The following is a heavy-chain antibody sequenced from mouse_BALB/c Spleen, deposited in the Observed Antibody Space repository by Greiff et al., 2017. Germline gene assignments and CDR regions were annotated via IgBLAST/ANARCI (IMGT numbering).Heavy chain of an antibody. CDR2: ISSGSSTI. Sequence: EVQVVESGGGLVQPGGSRKLSCAASGFTFSSFGMHWVRQAPEKGLEWVAYISSGSSTIYYADTVKGRFTISRDNPKNTLFLQMTSLRSEDTAMYYCARGGLHYYGYGYFDVWGAGTTVTVSS. J-gene: IGHJ1*01. D-gene: IGHD1-2*01. CDR1: GFTFSSFG. CDR3: ARGGLHYYGYGYFDV. V-gene: IGHV5-17*02.